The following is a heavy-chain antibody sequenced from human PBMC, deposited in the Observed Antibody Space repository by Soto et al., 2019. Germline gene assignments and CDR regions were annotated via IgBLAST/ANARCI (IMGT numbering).Heavy chain of an antibody. CDR2: IYQSGST. Sequence: SETLSLTCAVSGGSLSSSAYSWSWIRQPPGKGLEWIGFIYQSGSTYYNPSLKSRVTMSLDRPKNQFSLKLSSVTAADTAVYYCARELLFYDSDGFSWDDAFDIWGQGTMVTVS. CDR3: ARELLFYDSDGFSWDDAFDI. J-gene: IGHJ3*02. D-gene: IGHD3-22*01. V-gene: IGHV4-30-2*01. CDR1: GGSLSSSAYS.